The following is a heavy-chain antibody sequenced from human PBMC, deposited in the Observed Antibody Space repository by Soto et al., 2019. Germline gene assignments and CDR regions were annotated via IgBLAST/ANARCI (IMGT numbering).Heavy chain of an antibody. CDR2: ISYDGSNK. J-gene: IGHJ6*02. CDR1: GFTFSSYG. CDR3: AKDQRDTAYGLGVYYYGMDV. D-gene: IGHD5-18*01. Sequence: GGSLRLSCAASGFTFSSYGMHWVRQAPGKGLEWVAVISYDGSNKYYADSVKGRFTISGDNSKNTLYLQMNSLRAEDTAVYYCAKDQRDTAYGLGVYYYGMDVWGQGTTVTVSS. V-gene: IGHV3-30*18.